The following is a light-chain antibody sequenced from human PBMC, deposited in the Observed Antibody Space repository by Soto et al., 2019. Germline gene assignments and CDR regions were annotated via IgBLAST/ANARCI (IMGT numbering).Light chain of an antibody. CDR1: SSDVGGYNY. Sequence: QSALTQPASVSGSPGQSITISCTGTSSDVGGYNYVSWYQQHPGKAPKLMIYEVSNRPSGVSNRFSGSKSGNTASLTISGLQAEDEADYYCCSFVGGSSTHYVFGIGTKVTVL. J-gene: IGLJ1*01. V-gene: IGLV2-14*01. CDR3: CSFVGGSSTHYV. CDR2: EVS.